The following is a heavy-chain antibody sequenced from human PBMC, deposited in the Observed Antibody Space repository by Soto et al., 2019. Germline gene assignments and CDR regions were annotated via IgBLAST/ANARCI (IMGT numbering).Heavy chain of an antibody. V-gene: IGHV3-23*01. J-gene: IGHJ3*02. D-gene: IGHD4-17*01. Sequence: EVQLLESGGGLVQPGGSLRLSCAASGFTFSMYVMNWVRQAPGKGLDWVSGVSATGAATYYADSVKGRFTISRDNSKNTLYLQINSLRVEDTALYYCAKDYGGNPNRDAFDIWGQGTMVTVSS. CDR3: AKDYGGNPNRDAFDI. CDR2: VSATGAAT. CDR1: GFTFSMYV.